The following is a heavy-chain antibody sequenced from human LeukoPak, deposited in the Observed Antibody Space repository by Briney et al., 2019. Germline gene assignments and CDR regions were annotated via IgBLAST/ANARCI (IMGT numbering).Heavy chain of an antibody. CDR1: GGSISSSSYY. Sequence: SETLSLTCTVSGGSISSSSYYWGWIRQPPGKGLEWIGSIYYSGSTYYNPSLKSRVTISVDTPKNQFSLKLSSVTAADTAVYYCARLWGYGYGYGRVDNWGQGTLVTVSS. D-gene: IGHD5-18*01. V-gene: IGHV4-39*01. CDR2: IYYSGST. J-gene: IGHJ4*02. CDR3: ARLWGYGYGYGRVDN.